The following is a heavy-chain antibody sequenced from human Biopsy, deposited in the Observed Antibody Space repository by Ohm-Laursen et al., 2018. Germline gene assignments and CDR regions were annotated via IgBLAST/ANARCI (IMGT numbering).Heavy chain of an antibody. D-gene: IGHD3-16*01. CDR2: IDVSDYNA. CDR1: GFPFHNYA. Sequence: SLRLSCAASGFPFHNYAMNWVRQAPGKGLEWVAHIDVSDYNAYYADSVKGRFTISRDNSKNSLYLQMNSLRAEDTAVYYCAKGYGPDNWFDPWGQGTLVTVSS. J-gene: IGHJ5*02. V-gene: IGHV3-23*01. CDR3: AKGYGPDNWFDP.